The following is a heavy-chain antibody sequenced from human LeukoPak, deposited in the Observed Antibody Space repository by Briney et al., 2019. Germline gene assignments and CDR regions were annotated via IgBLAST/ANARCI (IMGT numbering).Heavy chain of an antibody. V-gene: IGHV4-38-2*01. Sequence: SETLSLTCAVSGYFISSGYYWGWIRQPPGKGLEWIGSNYHSGSTYYNPSLKSRVTISVDTSKNQFSLKVSSVTAADTAVYYCARHGSGTYFDPWGQGTLVTVSS. D-gene: IGHD1-26*01. CDR3: ARHGSGTYFDP. J-gene: IGHJ5*02. CDR1: GYFISSGYY. CDR2: NYHSGST.